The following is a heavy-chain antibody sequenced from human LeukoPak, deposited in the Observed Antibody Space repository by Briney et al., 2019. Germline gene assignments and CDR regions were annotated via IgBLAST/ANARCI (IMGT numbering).Heavy chain of an antibody. CDR3: ARDGSGNYNYYMDV. CDR2: IWYDGSNK. Sequence: PGGSLRLSCAASGFTFSSYGMHWVRQAPGKGLEWVAVIWYDGSNKYYADSVKGRFTISRDNSKNTLYLQMNSLRAEDTAVYYCARDGSGNYNYYMDVWGKGTTVTVSS. D-gene: IGHD3-10*01. CDR1: GFTFSSYG. V-gene: IGHV3-33*01. J-gene: IGHJ6*03.